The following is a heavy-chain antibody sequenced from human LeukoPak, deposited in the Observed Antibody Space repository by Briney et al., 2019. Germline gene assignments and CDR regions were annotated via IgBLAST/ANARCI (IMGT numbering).Heavy chain of an antibody. CDR3: ARDGWNDVKLLDY. J-gene: IGHJ4*02. D-gene: IGHD1-1*01. V-gene: IGHV4-38-2*02. Sequence: PSETLSLTCTVSGYSISSGYYWGWIRQPPGKGLEWIGSIYHSGSTYYNPSLKSRVTISVDTTKNQFSLKLSSVTAADTAVYYCARDGWNDVKLLDYWGQGTLVTVSS. CDR2: IYHSGST. CDR1: GYSISSGYY.